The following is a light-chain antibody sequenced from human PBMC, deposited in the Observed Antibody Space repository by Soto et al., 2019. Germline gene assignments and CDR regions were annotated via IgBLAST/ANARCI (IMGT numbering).Light chain of an antibody. V-gene: IGKV1-5*03. CDR2: RSS. Sequence: DIQMTQSPSTLPVSIGDRVTITCRASQDVSRALAWYQQKPGKAPKLLIYRSSTLESGVPSRFSGSGSGTEFTLTISSLQPDDFATYYCQQYQTFSDTFGRGTKLEI. CDR1: QDVSRA. CDR3: QQYQTFSDT. J-gene: IGKJ2*01.